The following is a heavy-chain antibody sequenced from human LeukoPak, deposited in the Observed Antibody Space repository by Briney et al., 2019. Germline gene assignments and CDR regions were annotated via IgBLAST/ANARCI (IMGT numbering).Heavy chain of an antibody. J-gene: IGHJ4*02. CDR2: ISSSSSYI. D-gene: IGHD4-17*01. V-gene: IGHV3-21*01. CDR3: ANDLGTTVTSR. Sequence: GGSLRLSCAASGFTFSSYSMNWVRQAPGKGLEWVSSISSSSSYIYYADSVKGRFTISRDNAKNSLYLQMNSLRAEDTAVYYCANDLGTTVTSRWGQGTLVTVSS. CDR1: GFTFSSYS.